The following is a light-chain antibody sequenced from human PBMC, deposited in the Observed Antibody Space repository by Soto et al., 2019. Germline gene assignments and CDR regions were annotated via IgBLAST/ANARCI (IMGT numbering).Light chain of an antibody. Sequence: IQMTQSPSSLSAFVGDRVTITCRASQDIGNFLAWYQQKPGQVPKLLIYVASTLQSGVPSRFSGSGSGTDFTLTISSLQPEDVATYYCQKCKVAPFTFGGGTKVDIK. CDR2: VAS. J-gene: IGKJ4*01. CDR3: QKCKVAPFT. CDR1: QDIGNF. V-gene: IGKV1-27*01.